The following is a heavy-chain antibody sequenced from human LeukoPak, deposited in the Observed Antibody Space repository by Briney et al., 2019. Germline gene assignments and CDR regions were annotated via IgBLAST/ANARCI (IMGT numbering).Heavy chain of an antibody. CDR3: AREREPRITMVRGVISPFDY. CDR2: IYNSGST. D-gene: IGHD3-10*01. CDR1: GGSISSSSYY. J-gene: IGHJ4*02. Sequence: SETLSLTCTVSGGSISSSSYYWGWIRQPPGKGLEWIGSIYNSGSTYYNPSLKSRVTISVDTSKNHFSLKLSSVTAADTAVYYCAREREPRITMVRGVISPFDYWGQGTLVTVSS. V-gene: IGHV4-39*02.